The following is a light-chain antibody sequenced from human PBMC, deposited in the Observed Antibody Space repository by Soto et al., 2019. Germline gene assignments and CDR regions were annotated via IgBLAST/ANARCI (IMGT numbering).Light chain of an antibody. CDR3: QQLNNFVT. CDR2: DAS. Sequence: DIHLTQSPSFLSASVGDRVTITCRASQTVSSYFVWYHQKPGKAPKVLITDASTLQSGVPSRFSGSGFGTEFTLTISSLQPEDIGTYYCQQLNNFVTFGPGTKVNI. CDR1: QTVSSY. V-gene: IGKV1-9*01. J-gene: IGKJ3*01.